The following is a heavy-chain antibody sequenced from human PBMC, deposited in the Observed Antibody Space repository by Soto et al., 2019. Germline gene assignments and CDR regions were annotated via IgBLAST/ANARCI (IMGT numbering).Heavy chain of an antibody. J-gene: IGHJ6*02. CDR3: ARGITGTVSYYYGMDV. V-gene: IGHV1-69*13. CDR2: IIPIFGTA. Sequence: ASLKVSCKASGGTFSIYAISWVRQAPGQGLEWMGGIIPIFGTANYAQKFQGRVTITADESTSTAYMELSSLRSEDTAVYYCARGITGTVSYYYGMDVWGQGTTVTVSS. D-gene: IGHD1-20*01. CDR1: GGTFSIYA.